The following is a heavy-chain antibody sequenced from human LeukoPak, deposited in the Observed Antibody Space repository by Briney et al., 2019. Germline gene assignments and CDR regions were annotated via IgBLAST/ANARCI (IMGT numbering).Heavy chain of an antibody. Sequence: PGGSLRLSCAASGFTFNRYAMSWVRQAPGKGLEWVSAISGSGGSTYYADSVKGRFTISRDNSKNTLYLQMNSLRAEDTAVYYCAKHWVVINTFFDYWGQGTLVTVSS. CDR1: GFTFNRYA. J-gene: IGHJ4*02. CDR3: AKHWVVINTFFDY. CDR2: ISGSGGST. D-gene: IGHD3-22*01. V-gene: IGHV3-23*01.